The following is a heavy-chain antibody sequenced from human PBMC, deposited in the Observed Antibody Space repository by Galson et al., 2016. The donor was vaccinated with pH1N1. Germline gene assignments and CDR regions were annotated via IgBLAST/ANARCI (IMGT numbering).Heavy chain of an antibody. Sequence: SVKVSCKASGYTFTSYGISWVRQAPGQGLEWVGWISVYNGNTDYAQKVQGRVAMTTDTSTNTAYMELKSRRSDDTAVYYCARDPKVGVRASGYWGQGTLVTVSS. D-gene: IGHD3-10*01. CDR1: GYTFTSYG. V-gene: IGHV1-18*01. CDR2: ISVYNGNT. CDR3: ARDPKVGVRASGY. J-gene: IGHJ4*02.